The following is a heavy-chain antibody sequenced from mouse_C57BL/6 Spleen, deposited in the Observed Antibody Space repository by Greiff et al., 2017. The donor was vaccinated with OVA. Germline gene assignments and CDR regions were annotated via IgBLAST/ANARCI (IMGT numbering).Heavy chain of an antibody. CDR1: GYAFSSYW. V-gene: IGHV1-80*01. J-gene: IGHJ4*01. CDR3: ASMVTTDYYAMDY. CDR2: IYPGDGDT. Sequence: QVQLQQSGAELVKPGASVKISCKASGYAFSSYWMNWVKQRPGKGLEWIGQIYPGDGDTNYNGKFKGKATLTADKSSSTAYMQLSSLTSEDSAVYFCASMVTTDYYAMDYWGQGTSVTVSS. D-gene: IGHD2-2*01.